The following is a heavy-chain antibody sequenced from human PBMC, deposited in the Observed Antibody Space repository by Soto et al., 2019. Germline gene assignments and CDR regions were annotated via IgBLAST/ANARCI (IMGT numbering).Heavy chain of an antibody. D-gene: IGHD1-1*01. Sequence: QITLKESGPTLVKPTQTLTLTCTFSGFSLTTSAVAVGWIRQPPGKALEWLAIIYGSDDKFYSPSLRSGLTTTKDTTTTQGALTMTNMDPVDTATYSCARRYDPYYFDYWGQGTLVTVSS. V-gene: IGHV2-5*01. CDR2: IYGSDDK. J-gene: IGHJ4*02. CDR3: ARRYDPYYFDY. CDR1: GFSLTTSAVA.